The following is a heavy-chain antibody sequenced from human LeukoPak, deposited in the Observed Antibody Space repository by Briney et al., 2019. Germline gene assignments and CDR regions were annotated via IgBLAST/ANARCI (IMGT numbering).Heavy chain of an antibody. CDR1: GFTFTSYA. CDR2: ISGSGGST. J-gene: IGHJ4*02. V-gene: IGHV3-23*01. Sequence: GGSLRLSCAASGFTFTSYAMSWVRQAPGKGLEWVSAISGSGGSTYYADSMKGRFTISRDNSKNTLYLQMNSLRAEDTAVYYCAKTVSDSGWLLDYWGQGTLVTVSS. CDR3: AKTVSDSGWLLDY. D-gene: IGHD6-19*01.